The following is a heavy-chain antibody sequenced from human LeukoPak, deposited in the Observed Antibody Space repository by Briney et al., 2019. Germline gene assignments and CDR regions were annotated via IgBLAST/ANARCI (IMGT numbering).Heavy chain of an antibody. J-gene: IGHJ3*02. V-gene: IGHV3-20*04. Sequence: PGGSLRLSCAASGFIFDNYGMNWVRQAPGKGLEWVSGINWNGGSTAYADSVKGRFTISRDNAKNSLFLQMNRLRAEDTALYYCASRTWGISTFDIWGQGTMVTVSS. CDR3: ASRTWGISTFDI. CDR2: INWNGGST. D-gene: IGHD7-27*01. CDR1: GFIFDNYG.